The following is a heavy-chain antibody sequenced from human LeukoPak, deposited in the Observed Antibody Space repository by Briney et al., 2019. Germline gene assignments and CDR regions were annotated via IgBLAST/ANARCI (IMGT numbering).Heavy chain of an antibody. D-gene: IGHD3-3*01. J-gene: IGHJ6*02. CDR3: AGGLRFLEYV. V-gene: IGHV3-7*01. Sequence: GGSLRLSCAVSGFTFSNYWMSWVRQAPGKGLEWVAYIKQDGSEKYYVDSVKGRFTISRDNAKNSLYLQMNSLRAEDTAVYYCAGGLRFLEYVWGRGTTVTVSS. CDR1: GFTFSNYW. CDR2: IKQDGSEK.